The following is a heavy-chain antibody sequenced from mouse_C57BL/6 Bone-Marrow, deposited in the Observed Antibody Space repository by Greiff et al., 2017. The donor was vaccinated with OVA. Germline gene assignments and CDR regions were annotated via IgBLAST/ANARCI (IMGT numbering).Heavy chain of an antibody. CDR3: ARSVYYGSRRRVYYFDY. CDR1: GYTFTSYW. D-gene: IGHD1-1*01. J-gene: IGHJ2*01. V-gene: IGHV1-52*01. Sequence: QVHVKQSGAELVRPGSSVKLSCKASGYTFTSYWMHWVKQRPIQGLEWIGNIDPSDSETHYNQKFKDKATLTVDKSSSTAYMQLSSLTSEDSAVYYCARSVYYGSRRRVYYFDYWGQGTTLTVSS. CDR2: IDPSDSET.